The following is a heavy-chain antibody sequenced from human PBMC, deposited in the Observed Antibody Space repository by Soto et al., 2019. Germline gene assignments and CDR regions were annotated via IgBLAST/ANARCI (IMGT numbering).Heavy chain of an antibody. J-gene: IGHJ4*02. CDR2: MNPNRGNT. CDR3: ARGITIFGVVPG. D-gene: IGHD3-3*01. Sequence: QVQLVQSGAEVKKPGASVKVSCKASGSTFTSYDINWVRQATGQGLEWMGWMNPNRGNTGYAQKFQGRVTMTRNTSISTAYMELSSLRSEDTAVYYCARGITIFGVVPGWAQGPLVTVSS. CDR1: GSTFTSYD. V-gene: IGHV1-8*01.